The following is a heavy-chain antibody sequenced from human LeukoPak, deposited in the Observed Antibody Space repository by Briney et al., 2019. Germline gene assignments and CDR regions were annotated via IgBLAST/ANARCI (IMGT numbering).Heavy chain of an antibody. V-gene: IGHV3-48*04. CDR1: GFTFSTYS. CDR2: ITSSSTK. J-gene: IGHJ4*02. Sequence: GGSLRLSCAASGFTFSTYSMNWVRQAPGKGLEWISYITSSSTKYYADSVKGRFTISRDNAKNSLFLQMNSLRAEDTAVYYSARGGYWGQGTLVTVSS. CDR3: ARGGY.